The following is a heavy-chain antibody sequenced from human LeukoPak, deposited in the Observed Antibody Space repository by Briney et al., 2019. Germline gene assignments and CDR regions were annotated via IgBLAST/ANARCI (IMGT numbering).Heavy chain of an antibody. D-gene: IGHD5-18*01. CDR3: ARDLGVEDTAMVNFDY. V-gene: IGHV3-21*01. J-gene: IGHJ4*02. Sequence: GGSLRLSCAASGFTFGSYSMNWVRQAPGKGLEWVSSISSSSSYIYYADSVKGRFTISRDNAKNSLYLQMNSLRAEDTAVYYCARDLGVEDTAMVNFDYWGQGTLVTVSS. CDR2: ISSSSSYI. CDR1: GFTFGSYS.